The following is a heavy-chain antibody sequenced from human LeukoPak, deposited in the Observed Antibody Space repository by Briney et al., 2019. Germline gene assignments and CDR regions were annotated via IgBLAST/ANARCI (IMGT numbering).Heavy chain of an antibody. D-gene: IGHD3-22*01. V-gene: IGHV3-11*04. CDR3: ARDLLYYYDSSGHFDY. CDR2: TSTSGSTI. J-gene: IGHJ4*02. CDR1: GFTFSDYY. Sequence: GGSLRLACAASGFTFSDYYMSWIRQAPGKGLEWISYTSTSGSTIYCADSVKGRLTISRDNAKNSLYLQMNSLRAEDTAVYYCARDLLYYYDSSGHFDYWGQGTLVTVSS.